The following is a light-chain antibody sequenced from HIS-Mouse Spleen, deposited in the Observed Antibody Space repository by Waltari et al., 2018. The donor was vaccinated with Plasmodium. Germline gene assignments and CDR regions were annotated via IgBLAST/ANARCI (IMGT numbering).Light chain of an antibody. V-gene: IGLV1-47*01. CDR2: RNN. J-gene: IGLJ3*02. Sequence: QSVLTQPPSASGSPGQRVTISCSGRSSNIGSNYVYCYQQLPGTAPNLLIYRNNQRPSGFPDRFSGSKSGTSASLAISGLRSEDEADYYCAAWDDSLSGPVFGGGTKLTVL. CDR3: AAWDDSLSGPV. CDR1: SSNIGSNY.